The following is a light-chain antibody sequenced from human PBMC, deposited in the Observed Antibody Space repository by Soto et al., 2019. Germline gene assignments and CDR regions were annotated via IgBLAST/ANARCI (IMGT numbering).Light chain of an antibody. Sequence: DIQMTQSPSSLSAAVGDRVTISCRASQAIRNDVNWYQQKPGKAPRRLVYAASSLQNGVPSRFSGSGSGTEFTLTISSMQPEDIATYYCLQYNNYPWRFGQGTKVEIK. CDR3: LQYNNYPWR. CDR2: AAS. J-gene: IGKJ1*01. CDR1: QAIRND. V-gene: IGKV1-17*01.